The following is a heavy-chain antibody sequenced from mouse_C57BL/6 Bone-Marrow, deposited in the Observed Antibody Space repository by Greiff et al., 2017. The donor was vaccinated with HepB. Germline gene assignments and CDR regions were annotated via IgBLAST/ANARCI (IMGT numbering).Heavy chain of an antibody. J-gene: IGHJ4*01. D-gene: IGHD1-1*01. CDR2: INPNNGGT. CDR1: GYTFTDYY. CDR3: ARGLCYGSSYEDMDY. Sequence: EVKLMESGPELVKPGASVKIPCKASGYTFTDYYMNWVKQSHGKSLEWIGDINPNNGGTSYNQKFKGKATLTVDKSSSTAYMELRSLTSEDSAVYYCARGLCYGSSYEDMDYWGQGTSVTVSS. V-gene: IGHV1-26*01.